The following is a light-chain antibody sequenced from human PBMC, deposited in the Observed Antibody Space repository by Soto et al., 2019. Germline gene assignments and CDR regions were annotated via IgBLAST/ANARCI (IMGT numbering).Light chain of an antibody. CDR3: QQYKTYSLP. V-gene: IGKV1-5*03. CDR1: QTISTW. J-gene: IGKJ4*01. Sequence: IQMTQSPSTLSASVGDRVTITCRASQTISTWLAWYQQKVGKAPRLLFYKASSLESGVPSRFSGSGSGTEFTLTISSLQPDDFATYYCQQYKTYSLPFGGGTKVDIK. CDR2: KAS.